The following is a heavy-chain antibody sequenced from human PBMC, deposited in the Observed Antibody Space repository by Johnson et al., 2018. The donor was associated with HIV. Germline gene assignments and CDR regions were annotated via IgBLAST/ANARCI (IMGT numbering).Heavy chain of an antibody. CDR1: GFTFTDYQ. D-gene: IGHD3-16*02. Sequence: QVQLVESGGGLVKPGGSLRLSCAASGFTFTDYQMSWIRQAPGKGLEWVSYISRSGTTIYYADSVQGRFTISRDNAKNSLYLQMNSLRAEDTAVYYCARWNMITFGGVIVKAGAFDIWGQGTMVTVSS. CDR3: ARWNMITFGGVIVKAGAFDI. V-gene: IGHV3-11*04. J-gene: IGHJ3*02. CDR2: ISRSGTTI.